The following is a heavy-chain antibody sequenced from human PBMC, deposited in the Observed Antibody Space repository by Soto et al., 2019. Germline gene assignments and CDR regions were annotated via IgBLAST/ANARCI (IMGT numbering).Heavy chain of an antibody. CDR1: GFTFSSYS. D-gene: IGHD6-19*01. Sequence: TGGSLRLSCAASGFTFSSYSMNWVRQAPGKGLEWVSYISSSSSTIYYADSVKGRFTISRDNAKNSLYLQMNSLRDEDTAVYYCARARRPLAVAGTWWFDPWGKGTLVTVAS. V-gene: IGHV3-48*02. CDR3: ARARRPLAVAGTWWFDP. J-gene: IGHJ5*02. CDR2: ISSSSSTI.